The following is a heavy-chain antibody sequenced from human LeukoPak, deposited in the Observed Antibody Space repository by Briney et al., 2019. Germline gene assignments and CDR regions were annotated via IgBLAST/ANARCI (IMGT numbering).Heavy chain of an antibody. Sequence: PSETLSLTCIVSGGSMSSSSYFWAWIRRPPGKGLEYVASISGGGNTYFNPSLKSRVTISLDASKNQFSLRLTSVTAADSAVYYCAIPPPRRSSGWYPLDYWGQGTLVTVSS. V-gene: IGHV4-39*01. CDR3: AIPPPRRSSGWYPLDY. CDR2: ISGGGNT. D-gene: IGHD6-19*01. CDR1: GGSMSSSSYF. J-gene: IGHJ4*02.